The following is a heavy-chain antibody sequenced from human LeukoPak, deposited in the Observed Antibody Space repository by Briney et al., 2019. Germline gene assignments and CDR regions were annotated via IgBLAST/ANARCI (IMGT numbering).Heavy chain of an antibody. CDR3: ARVYVVVVAATSFDY. V-gene: IGHV4-39*07. CDR1: GGSISSSSYY. Sequence: SETLSLTCTVSGGSISSSSYYWGWIRQPPGKGLEWIGSIYYSGSTYYNPSLKSRVTISVDTSKNQFSLKLSSVTAADTAVYYCARVYVVVVAATSFDYWGQGTLVTVSS. CDR2: IYYSGST. J-gene: IGHJ4*02. D-gene: IGHD2-15*01.